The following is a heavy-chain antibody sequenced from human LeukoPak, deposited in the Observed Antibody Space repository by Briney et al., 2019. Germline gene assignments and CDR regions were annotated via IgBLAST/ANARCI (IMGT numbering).Heavy chain of an antibody. CDR3: ARDLWFGESRGGY. V-gene: IGHV4-38-2*02. CDR2: IYHSGNT. CDR1: GFSISSGYY. J-gene: IGHJ4*02. D-gene: IGHD3-10*01. Sequence: PSETLSLTCGVSGFSISSGYYWGWIRQPPGKGLEWIGSIYHSGNTFYNPCLKSRVTISVDTSKNQFSLKLKFVTAADTAMYYCARDLWFGESRGGYWGQGTLVTVSS.